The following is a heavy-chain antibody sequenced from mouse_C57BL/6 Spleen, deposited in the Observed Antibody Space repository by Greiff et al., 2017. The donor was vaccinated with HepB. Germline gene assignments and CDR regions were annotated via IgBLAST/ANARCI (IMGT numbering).Heavy chain of an antibody. J-gene: IGHJ3*01. V-gene: IGHV5-17*01. CDR2: ISSGSSTI. CDR3: ARGDWFAY. Sequence: VQLQESGGGLVKPGGSLKLSCAASGFTFSDYGMHWVRQAPEKGLEWVAYISSGSSTIYYADTVKGRFTISRDNAKNTLFLQMTSLRSEDTAMYYCARGDWFAYWGQGTRVTVSA. CDR1: GFTFSDYG.